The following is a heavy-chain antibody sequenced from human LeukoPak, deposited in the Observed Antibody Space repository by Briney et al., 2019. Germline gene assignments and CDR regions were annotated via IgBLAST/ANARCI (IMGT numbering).Heavy chain of an antibody. CDR3: ARGDGIRVPFDY. CDR2: IYTSGST. J-gene: IGHJ4*02. CDR1: GGSISSYY. Sequence: SETLSLTCTVSGGSISSYYWSWIRQPPGKGLEWIGYIYTSGSTNYNPSLKSRVTISVDTSKNQFSLKLSSVTAADTAVHYCARGDGIRVPFDYWGQGTLVTVSS. D-gene: IGHD2-2*01. V-gene: IGHV4-4*09.